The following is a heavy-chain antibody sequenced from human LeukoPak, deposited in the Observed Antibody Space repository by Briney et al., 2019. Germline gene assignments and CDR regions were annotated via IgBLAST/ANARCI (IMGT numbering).Heavy chain of an antibody. CDR3: AREGQWLGPDY. Sequence: ASVKVSCKVSGYTLTELSMHWVRQAPGQGLEWMGWINPNSGGTNYAQKFQGRVTMTRDTSISTAYMELSRLRSDDTAVYYCAREGQWLGPDYWGQGTLVTVSS. D-gene: IGHD6-19*01. CDR1: GYTLTELS. CDR2: INPNSGGT. J-gene: IGHJ4*02. V-gene: IGHV1-2*02.